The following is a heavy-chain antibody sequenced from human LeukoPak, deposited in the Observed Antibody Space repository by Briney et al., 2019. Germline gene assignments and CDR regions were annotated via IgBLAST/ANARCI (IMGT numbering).Heavy chain of an antibody. CDR1: GGSLSGYY. CDR2: INHSGAT. V-gene: IGHV4-34*01. J-gene: IGHJ4*02. D-gene: IGHD4-17*01. Sequence: SETLSLTCVVYGGSLSGYYWSWIRQPPGKGLEWIGEINHSGATNYNPSLKSRVTIAVDTSKNQFSLRLSSVTAADTAMYYCARGIYGVYYFDYWGQGALVTVSS. CDR3: ARGIYGVYYFDY.